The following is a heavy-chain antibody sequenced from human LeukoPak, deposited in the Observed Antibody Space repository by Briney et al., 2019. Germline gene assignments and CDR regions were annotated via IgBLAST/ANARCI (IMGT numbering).Heavy chain of an antibody. CDR2: INHSGST. V-gene: IGHV4-34*01. CDR1: GGSFSGYY. J-gene: IGHJ4*02. Sequence: SETLSLTCAVYGGSFSGYYWSWIRQPPGKGLEWIGEINHSGSTYYNPSLKSRVTISVDTSKNQFSLKLSSVTAADTAVYYCARHDLVGGSYEGVYYFDYWGQGTLVTVSS. D-gene: IGHD1-26*01. CDR3: ARHDLVGGSYEGVYYFDY.